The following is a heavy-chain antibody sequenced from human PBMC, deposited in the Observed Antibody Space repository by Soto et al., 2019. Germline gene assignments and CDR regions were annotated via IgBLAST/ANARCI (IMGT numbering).Heavy chain of an antibody. D-gene: IGHD3-16*01. Sequence: GGSLRLSCAASGFTFDDYAMHWVRQAPGKGLEWVSLISWDGGSTYYADSVKGRFTISRDNSKNSLYLQMNSLRAEDTALYYCAKSSLVNVWGSYYAYWGHGTLVTVSS. V-gene: IGHV3-43D*03. CDR2: ISWDGGST. CDR3: AKSSLVNVWGSYYAY. J-gene: IGHJ4*01. CDR1: GFTFDDYA.